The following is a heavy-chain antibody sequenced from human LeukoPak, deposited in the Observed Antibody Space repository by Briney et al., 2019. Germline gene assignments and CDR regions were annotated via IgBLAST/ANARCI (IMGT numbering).Heavy chain of an antibody. CDR3: AREMGYYDSDAFDI. CDR1: GGSISSYY. V-gene: IGHV4-4*07. CDR2: IYTSGST. Sequence: SETLSLTCTVSGGSISSYYWSWIRQPAGKGLEWIGRIYTSGSTNYNPSLKSRVTMSVDTSKNQFSLKLSSVTAADTAVYYCAREMGYYDSDAFDIWGQGTMVTVSS. J-gene: IGHJ3*02. D-gene: IGHD3-22*01.